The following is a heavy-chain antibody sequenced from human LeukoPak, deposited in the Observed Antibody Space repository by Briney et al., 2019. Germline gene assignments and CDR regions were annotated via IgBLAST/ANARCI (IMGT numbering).Heavy chain of an antibody. D-gene: IGHD3-10*01. J-gene: IGHJ4*02. CDR2: ISSDGSIT. CDR1: GFTFDDYA. CDR3: ARHLNYYLDY. Sequence: PGGSLRLSCAASGFTFDDYAMHWVRQAPGKGLVWVSRISSDGSITGYADFVKGRFTISRDNAKNTLYLQMNSLRAEDTAVYYCARHLNYYLDYWGQGTLVTVSS. V-gene: IGHV3-74*01.